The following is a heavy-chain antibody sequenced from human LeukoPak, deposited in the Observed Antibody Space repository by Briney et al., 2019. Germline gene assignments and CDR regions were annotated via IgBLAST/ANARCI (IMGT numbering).Heavy chain of an antibody. V-gene: IGHV3-48*01. CDR1: GFTFSSYS. CDR2: ISSGTITM. Sequence: SGGSLRLSCAASGFTFSSYSMNWVRQAPGKGLEWISYISSGTITMYYADSVKGRFTTSRDNAKNSLYLQMNGLKADDTAVYYCARDGEFDYWGQGTLVTVSS. CDR3: ARDGEFDY. J-gene: IGHJ4*02.